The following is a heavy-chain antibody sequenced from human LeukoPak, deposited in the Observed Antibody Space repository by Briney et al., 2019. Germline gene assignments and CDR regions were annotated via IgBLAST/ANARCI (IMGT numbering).Heavy chain of an antibody. CDR2: IAYDGSRA. D-gene: IGHD1-14*01. CDR1: GFTFSSYG. CDR3: TRYNNDHFDY. Sequence: GGSLRLSCAASGFTFSSYGMHWVRQAPGKGLEWVAVIAYDGSRAFYADSVKGRFTISRDNSKNTMSVQMDELRAEDTAVYYCTRYNNDHFDYWGQGTLVTVSS. V-gene: IGHV3-33*01. J-gene: IGHJ4*02.